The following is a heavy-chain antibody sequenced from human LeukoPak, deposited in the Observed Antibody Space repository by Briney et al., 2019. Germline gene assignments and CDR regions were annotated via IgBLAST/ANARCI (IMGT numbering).Heavy chain of an antibody. CDR1: GFTFDDYA. CDR2: ISWNSGSI. D-gene: IGHD1-1*01. J-gene: IGHJ6*02. V-gene: IGHV3-9*01. CDR3: AKWVRRAWNYYYGMDV. Sequence: GGSLRLCCAASGFTFDDYAMHWVRQAPGKGLEWVSGISWNSGSIGYADSVKGRFTISRDNAKNSLYLQMNSLRAEDTALYYCAKWVRRAWNYYYGMDVWGQGTTVTVSS.